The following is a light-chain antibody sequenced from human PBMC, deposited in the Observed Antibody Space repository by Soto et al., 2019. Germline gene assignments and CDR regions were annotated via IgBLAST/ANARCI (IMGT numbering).Light chain of an antibody. CDR3: QQSFSTPT. Sequence: DIQMTQSPSTLSASVGDRVTITCRASQSISSWLAWYQQKPGKAPKLLIYSASNLQSGVPSRFSGSGSGTDFTLTISGLQSEDFATYYCQQSFSTPTFGQGTRLEIK. V-gene: IGKV1-39*01. CDR1: QSISSW. CDR2: SAS. J-gene: IGKJ5*01.